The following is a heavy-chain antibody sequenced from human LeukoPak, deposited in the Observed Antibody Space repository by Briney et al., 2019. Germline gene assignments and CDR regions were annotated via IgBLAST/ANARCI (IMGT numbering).Heavy chain of an antibody. CDR3: ARVEEGYGSGRRGNFYYYYMDV. CDR1: RGSISSYY. Sequence: SETLSLTCTVSRGSISSYYWSWIRQPPGKGLEWIGYIYYSGSTNYNPSLKSRVTISVDTSKNQFSLKLSSVTTADTAVYYCARVEEGYGSGRRGNFYYYYMDVWGKGTTVTISS. V-gene: IGHV4-59*01. J-gene: IGHJ6*03. D-gene: IGHD3-10*01. CDR2: IYYSGST.